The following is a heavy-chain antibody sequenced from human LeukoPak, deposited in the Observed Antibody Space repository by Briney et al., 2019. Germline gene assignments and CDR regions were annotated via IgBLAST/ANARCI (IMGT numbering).Heavy chain of an antibody. CDR2: IYHSGST. CDR1: GYSISSGYY. V-gene: IGHV4-38-2*02. D-gene: IGHD3-9*01. CDR3: ARAPYYDILTGYRD. Sequence: PSETLSLTCTVSGYSISSGYYWGWIRQPPGKGLEWIGSIYHSGSTYYNPSLKSRVTISVDTSKNQFSLKLSSVTAADTAVYYCARAPYYDILTGYRDWGQGTLVTVSS. J-gene: IGHJ4*02.